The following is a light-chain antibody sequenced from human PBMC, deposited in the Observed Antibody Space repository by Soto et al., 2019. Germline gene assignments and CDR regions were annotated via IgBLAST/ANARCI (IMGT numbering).Light chain of an antibody. J-gene: IGLJ2*01. V-gene: IGLV1-44*01. Sequence: QSVLTQPASASGTPGQTVTISCSGSSSNIGTKTVNWYHQVPGTAPKLLIYTDNLRPAGVPHRFSGSKSGTSASLAISGLQSEDEGEFFCAAWDDSLNGVVFGGGTKVTVL. CDR1: SSNIGTKT. CDR2: TDN. CDR3: AAWDDSLNGVV.